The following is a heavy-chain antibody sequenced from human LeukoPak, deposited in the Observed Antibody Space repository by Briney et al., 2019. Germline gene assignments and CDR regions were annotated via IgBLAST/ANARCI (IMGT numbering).Heavy chain of an antibody. Sequence: GGSLRLSCAASGFTFSHYAMSWVRRAPGKGLEWVSGISGSGGSTYYADSVKGRFTISRDNSRNTLYMQVISLRAEDTAVYYCAKGPASGWYYFDYWGQGTLVTVSS. CDR3: AKGPASGWYYFDY. J-gene: IGHJ4*02. D-gene: IGHD6-19*01. CDR1: GFTFSHYA. CDR2: ISGSGGST. V-gene: IGHV3-23*01.